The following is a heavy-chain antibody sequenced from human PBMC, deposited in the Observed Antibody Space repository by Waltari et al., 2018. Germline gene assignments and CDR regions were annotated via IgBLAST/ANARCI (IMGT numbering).Heavy chain of an antibody. J-gene: IGHJ6*02. D-gene: IGHD6-13*01. Sequence: EVQLVESGGGLVQHGGSLRLSCAASGFSFSSYEMNWVRQAPGKGLEWVSYSSSSGNNIYYADSVKGRFTISRDNAKKSLYLQMSSLRAEDTAVYYCARSRAPAVTVQGYDMDVWGQGSTVTVSS. CDR2: SSSSGNNI. CDR3: ARSRAPAVTVQGYDMDV. V-gene: IGHV3-48*03. CDR1: GFSFSSYE.